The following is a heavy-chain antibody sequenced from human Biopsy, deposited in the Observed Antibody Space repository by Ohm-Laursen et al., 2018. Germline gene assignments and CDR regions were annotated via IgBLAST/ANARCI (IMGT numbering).Heavy chain of an antibody. CDR3: AKIHCSGGSCYPNAFDM. J-gene: IGHJ3*02. Sequence: FLRLSCAASGFIFDDYAMHWVRQAPGKGLEWVSGISWNSVGIGYADSVKGRFTISRDNAKNFLYLQMNNLRPEDTALYYCAKIHCSGGSCYPNAFDMWGHGTRVTVS. CDR2: ISWNSVGI. V-gene: IGHV3-9*01. D-gene: IGHD2-15*01. CDR1: GFIFDDYA.